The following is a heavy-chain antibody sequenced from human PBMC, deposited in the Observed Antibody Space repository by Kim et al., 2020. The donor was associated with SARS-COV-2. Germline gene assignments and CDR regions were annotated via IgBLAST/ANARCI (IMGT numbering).Heavy chain of an antibody. J-gene: IGHJ4*02. D-gene: IGHD3-3*01. CDR2: ISGSGGST. Sequence: GGSLRLSCAASGFTFSSYAMSWVRQAPGKGLEWVSAISGSGGSTYYADSVKGRFTISRDNSKNTLYLQMNSLRAEDTAVYYCAKSLWERLSITIFGVVMQPFDYWGQGTLVTVSS. CDR1: GFTFSSYA. CDR3: AKSLWERLSITIFGVVMQPFDY. V-gene: IGHV3-23*01.